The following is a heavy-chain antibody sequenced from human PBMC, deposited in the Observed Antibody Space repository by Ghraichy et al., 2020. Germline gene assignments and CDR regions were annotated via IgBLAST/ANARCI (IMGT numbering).Heavy chain of an antibody. D-gene: IGHD2-15*01. J-gene: IGHJ6*03. CDR2: INHSGST. CDR1: GGSFSGYY. Sequence: ESLNISCAVYGGSFSGYYWSWIRQPPGKGLEWIGEINHSGSTNYNPSLKSRVTISVDTSKNQFSLKLSSVTAADTAVYYCARLRLGYCSGGSCYSYYYYYYYMDVWGKGTTVTVSS. V-gene: IGHV4-34*01. CDR3: ARLRLGYCSGGSCYSYYYYYYYMDV.